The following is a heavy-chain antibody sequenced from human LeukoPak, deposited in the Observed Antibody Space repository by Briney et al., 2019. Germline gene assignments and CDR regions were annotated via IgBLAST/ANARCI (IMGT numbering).Heavy chain of an antibody. Sequence: ASVKVSCKVSGYTLTELSMHWVRQAPGKGLEWMGGFDPEDGETIYAQKFQGRVTMTEDTSTDTAYMELRSLRSDDTAVYHCARKIRFLEWLLNWDAFDIWGQGTMVTVSS. CDR1: GYTLTELS. CDR3: ARKIRFLEWLLNWDAFDI. J-gene: IGHJ3*02. D-gene: IGHD3-3*01. CDR2: FDPEDGET. V-gene: IGHV1-24*01.